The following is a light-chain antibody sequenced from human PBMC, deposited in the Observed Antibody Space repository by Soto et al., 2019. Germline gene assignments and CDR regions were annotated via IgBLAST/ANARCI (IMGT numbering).Light chain of an antibody. J-gene: IGKJ1*01. CDR2: GAS. CDR1: QSVSSSY. CDR3: QQYGSSPWT. Sequence: EIVLTQSPGTLSLSPGERATLSCRASQSVSSSYLAWYQQKPDQPPSLLIYGASSRATGIPDRFSGSGSGTDFTLTISRLEPEDFAVYYCQQYGSSPWTFGQGTKVEIK. V-gene: IGKV3-20*01.